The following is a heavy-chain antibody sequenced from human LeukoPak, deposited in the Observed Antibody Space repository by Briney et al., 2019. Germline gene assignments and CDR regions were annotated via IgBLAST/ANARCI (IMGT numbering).Heavy chain of an antibody. CDR1: GYSISSGYY. CDR2: IYHSGST. Sequence: SETLSLTCTVSGYSISSGYYWGWIRQPPGKGLEWIGSIYHSGSTYYNPSLKSRVTISVDTSKNQFSLKLSSVTAADTAVYYCARDLNGGDGYNATDYWGQGTLVTVSS. J-gene: IGHJ4*02. CDR3: ARDLNGGDGYNATDY. D-gene: IGHD5-24*01. V-gene: IGHV4-38-2*02.